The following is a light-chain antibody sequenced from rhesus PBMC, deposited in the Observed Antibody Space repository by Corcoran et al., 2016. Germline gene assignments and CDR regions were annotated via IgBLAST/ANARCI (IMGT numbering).Light chain of an antibody. CDR3: QQHNRHPWT. J-gene: IGKJ1*01. Sequence: DIQMTQSPSSLSASVGDRVTITCRASQTINSYSAWYQQRPGKVPKLLIYAASSLESGVPSRFSGSGSGTEFTLTINSLQPEDFSTYYCQQHNRHPWTFGQGTKVEIK. CDR1: QTINSY. V-gene: IGKV1-44*02. CDR2: AAS.